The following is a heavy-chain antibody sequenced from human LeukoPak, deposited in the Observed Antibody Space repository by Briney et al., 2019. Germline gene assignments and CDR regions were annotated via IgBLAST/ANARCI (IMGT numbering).Heavy chain of an antibody. J-gene: IGHJ3*02. CDR3: ARSGGRGLHAFDI. CDR2: IYYSGST. D-gene: IGHD3-10*01. V-gene: IGHV4-59*01. CDR1: GGSISSYY. Sequence: SETLSLTCTVSGGSISSYYWSWIRQPPGKGLEWIGYIYYSGSTNYNPSLKSRVTISVDTSKNQSSLKLSSVTAADTAVYYCARSGGRGLHAFDIWGQGTMVTVSS.